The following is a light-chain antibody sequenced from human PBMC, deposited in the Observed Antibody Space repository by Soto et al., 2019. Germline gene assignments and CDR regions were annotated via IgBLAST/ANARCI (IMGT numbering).Light chain of an antibody. Sequence: QSALTQPASVSGSPGQSITISCIGTSSDVGGHNYVSWYQQYPGEAPKLIISEVSDRPSGISNRFSGSTSGNTASLTISGLQAEDEADYYCSSYTSDNTWVFGGGTKLTVL. CDR1: SSDVGGHNY. CDR2: EVS. V-gene: IGLV2-14*01. CDR3: SSYTSDNTWV. J-gene: IGLJ3*02.